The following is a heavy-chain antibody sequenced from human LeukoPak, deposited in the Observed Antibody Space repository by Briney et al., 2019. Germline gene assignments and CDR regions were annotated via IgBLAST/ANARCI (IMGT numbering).Heavy chain of an antibody. Sequence: GGSLRVSCAASGFTFSSYSMNWVRQAPGKGLEWVSYISSSSSTIYYADSVKGRFTISRDNAKNSLYLQMNSLRAEDTAVYYCARGPEAKIVVPTKWGQGTLVTVSS. V-gene: IGHV3-48*01. CDR1: GFTFSSYS. CDR2: ISSSSSTI. J-gene: IGHJ4*02. CDR3: ARGPEAKIVVPTK. D-gene: IGHD2-2*01.